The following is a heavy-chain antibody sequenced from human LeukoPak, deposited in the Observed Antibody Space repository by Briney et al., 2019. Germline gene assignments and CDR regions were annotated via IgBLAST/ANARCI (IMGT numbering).Heavy chain of an antibody. CDR1: GGSISSYY. CDR2: IYTSGST. D-gene: IGHD3-22*01. Sequence: SETLSLTCTVSGGSISSYYWSWIRQPAGKGLGWIGRIYTSGSTHYTPSLKRRDTMSVDTATNQFSLKLSSVTAADTAVYYCARDSGGARYYYDSSGYYLGDYFDYWGQGTLVTVSS. CDR3: ARDSGGARYYYDSSGYYLGDYFDY. J-gene: IGHJ4*02. V-gene: IGHV4-4*07.